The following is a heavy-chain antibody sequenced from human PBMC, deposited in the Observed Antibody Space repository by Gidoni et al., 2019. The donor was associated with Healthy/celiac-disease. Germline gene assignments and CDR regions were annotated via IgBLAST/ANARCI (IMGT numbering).Heavy chain of an antibody. CDR2: INHSGST. CDR3: ARERGYSYGDFDY. D-gene: IGHD5-18*01. V-gene: IGHV4-34*01. CDR1: GGSFSGYY. Sequence: QVQLQQWGAGLLKPSETLSLTCAVHGGSFSGYYWSWIRQPPGKGLEWIGEINHSGSTNYNPSLKSRVTISVDTSKNQFSLKLSSVTAADTAVYYCARERGYSYGDFDYWGQGTLVTVSS. J-gene: IGHJ4*02.